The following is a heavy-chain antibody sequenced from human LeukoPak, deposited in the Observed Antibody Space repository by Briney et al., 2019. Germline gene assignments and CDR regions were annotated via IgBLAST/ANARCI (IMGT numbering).Heavy chain of an antibody. CDR2: ISGSGGST. V-gene: IGHV3-23*01. CDR1: GFTFSSYA. Sequence: TGGSLRLSCAASGFTFSSYAMSWVRQAPGMGLAWVSAISGSGGSTYYADSVMCRFTISRDNSKNTLYLQMNSLRAEDTAVYYCAKEESSTSLDYWGQGTLVTVSS. D-gene: IGHD2-2*01. J-gene: IGHJ4*02. CDR3: AKEESSTSLDY.